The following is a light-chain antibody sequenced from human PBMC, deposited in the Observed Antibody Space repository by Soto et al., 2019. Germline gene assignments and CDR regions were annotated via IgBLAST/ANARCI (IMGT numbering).Light chain of an antibody. J-gene: IGKJ1*01. CDR2: AAS. CDR3: QQTYTSVAT. Sequence: DIQVTQSPSSLSASVGDSVTLSCQTSQRVDSYIHWYQHQSGKPPKLLIYAASTFQDGVPSRFSGGGSGTAFSLIITGLQPGDSATYYCQQTYTSVATFGQGTKG. CDR1: QRVDSY. V-gene: IGKV1-39*01.